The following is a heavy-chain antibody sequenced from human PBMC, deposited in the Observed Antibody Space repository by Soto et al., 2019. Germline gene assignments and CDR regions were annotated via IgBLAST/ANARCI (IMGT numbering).Heavy chain of an antibody. CDR3: ARPGNYGSGSYLYYLDY. V-gene: IGHV4-39*01. D-gene: IGHD3-10*01. Sequence: SETLSLTCTVSGGSISSSSYYWGWIRQPPGKGLEWIGSIYYSGSTYYNPSLKSRVTISVDTSKNQFSLKLSSVTAADTAVYYCARPGNYGSGSYLYYLDYWGQGTRVTVS. CDR2: IYYSGST. J-gene: IGHJ4*02. CDR1: GGSISSSSYY.